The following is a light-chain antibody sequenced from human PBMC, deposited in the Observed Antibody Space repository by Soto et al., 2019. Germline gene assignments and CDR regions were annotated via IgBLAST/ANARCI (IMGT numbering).Light chain of an antibody. J-gene: IGKJ1*01. CDR1: QSVGSY. Sequence: EIVLTQSPAILSLSPGERATLSCRASQSVGSYLAWYQQKPGQAPRVLIYDTSNRATGIPARFSGSGSGTDFTLTISSLEPEDFAVYYCQQRGNWPTFGQGTKVEIK. V-gene: IGKV3-11*01. CDR3: QQRGNWPT. CDR2: DTS.